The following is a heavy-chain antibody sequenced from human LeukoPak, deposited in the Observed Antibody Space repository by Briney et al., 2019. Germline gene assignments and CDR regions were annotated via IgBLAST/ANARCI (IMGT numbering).Heavy chain of an antibody. D-gene: IGHD3-22*01. J-gene: IGHJ3*02. CDR1: GGTFSSYA. V-gene: IGHV1-69*05. CDR3: ARDRGYYYDSSGEDAFDI. CDR2: IIPIFGTA. Sequence: SVKVSCKASGGTFSSYAISWVRQAPGQGLEWMGGIIPIFGTANYAQKFQGRVTITTDESTSTAYMELSSLRSEDTAVYYCARDRGYYYDSSGEDAFDIWGQGTMVTVSS.